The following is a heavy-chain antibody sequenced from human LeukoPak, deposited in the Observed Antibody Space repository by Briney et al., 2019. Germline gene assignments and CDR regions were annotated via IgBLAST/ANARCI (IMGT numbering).Heavy chain of an antibody. Sequence: TXAXYGGSFSGYYWSWIRQPPGKGLEWIGEINHSGSTNYNPSLTSRVTISVDTSKNQFSLKLSSVTAADTAVYYCARARSWIQLWLRGPLDYWGQGTLVTVSS. V-gene: IGHV4-34*01. CDR3: ARARSWIQLWLRGPLDY. CDR2: INHSGST. D-gene: IGHD5-18*01. J-gene: IGHJ4*02. CDR1: GGSFSGYY.